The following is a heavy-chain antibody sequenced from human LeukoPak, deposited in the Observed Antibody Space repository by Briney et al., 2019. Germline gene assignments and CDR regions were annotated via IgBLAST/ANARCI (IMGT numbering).Heavy chain of an antibody. V-gene: IGHV3-23*01. CDR1: GFTFSSYA. CDR2: ISGSGDST. J-gene: IGHJ3*02. D-gene: IGHD2-21*01. CDR3: AKASAYCGDDCYSWSQAFDI. Sequence: GGSLRLSCAVSGFTFSSYAMSWVRQAPGKGLEWVSAISGSGDSTYYADSVKGRFTISRDNSKNTLYLQMNSLRAEDTAVYYCAKASAYCGDDCYSWSQAFDIWGRGTMVTVSS.